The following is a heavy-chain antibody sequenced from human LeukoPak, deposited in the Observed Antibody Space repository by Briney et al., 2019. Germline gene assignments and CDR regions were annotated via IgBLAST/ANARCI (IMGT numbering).Heavy chain of an antibody. D-gene: IGHD7-27*01. V-gene: IGHV5-51*01. Sequence: GESLKISCKGSGFSFTSYWIGWVRQMPGKGLEWMGIIYPSDSDTTYSPSFQDQVTISADKSISTAYLRWSSLKASDTAIYYCARRELGILYYFDYWGQGTLVTVSS. CDR3: ARRELGILYYFDY. CDR2: IYPSDSDT. CDR1: GFSFTSYW. J-gene: IGHJ4*02.